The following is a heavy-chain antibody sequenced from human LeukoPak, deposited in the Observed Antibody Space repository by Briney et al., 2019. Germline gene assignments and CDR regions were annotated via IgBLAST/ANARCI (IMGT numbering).Heavy chain of an antibody. J-gene: IGHJ4*02. V-gene: IGHV4-39*01. Sequence: SETLSLTCTVSGGSISSSSYYWGWIRQPPGKGLEWIGSIYYSGSTYYNPSLRSRVTISVDTSKNQFSLKLSSVTAADTAVYYCARHGGETFSFDYWRQGTLVTVSS. D-gene: IGHD3-16*01. CDR2: IYYSGST. CDR3: ARHGGETFSFDY. CDR1: GGSISSSSYY.